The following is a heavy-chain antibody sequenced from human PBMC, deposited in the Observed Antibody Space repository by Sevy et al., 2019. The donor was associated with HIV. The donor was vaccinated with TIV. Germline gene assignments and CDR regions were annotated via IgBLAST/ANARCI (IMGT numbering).Heavy chain of an antibody. CDR2: INPMSGGT. J-gene: IGHJ6*02. CDR3: ARAPTDFWTGGLDV. D-gene: IGHD3-3*01. Sequence: ASVKVSCKASGYAFTGYYIHWVRQAPGQGLEWMGRINPMSGGTDDSQKFQGRVTMTRDTSISTAYMDVNRLTSDDTAVYYCARAPTDFWTGGLDVWGQGTVVTVSS. CDR1: GYAFTGYY. V-gene: IGHV1-2*06.